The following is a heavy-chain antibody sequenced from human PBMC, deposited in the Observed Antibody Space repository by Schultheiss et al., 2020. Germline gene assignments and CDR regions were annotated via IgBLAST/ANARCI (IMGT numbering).Heavy chain of an antibody. CDR1: GGSISSYY. J-gene: IGHJ3*02. CDR2: IYYSGST. CDR3: AKVIGVGGSYFDAFDI. D-gene: IGHD1-26*01. Sequence: SETLSLTCTVSGGSISSYYWSWIRQPPGKGLEWIGYIYYSGSTYYNPSLKSRVTMSVDTSKNQFSLKLRSVTAADTAVYYCAKVIGVGGSYFDAFDIWGQGTMVTVSS. V-gene: IGHV4-59*12.